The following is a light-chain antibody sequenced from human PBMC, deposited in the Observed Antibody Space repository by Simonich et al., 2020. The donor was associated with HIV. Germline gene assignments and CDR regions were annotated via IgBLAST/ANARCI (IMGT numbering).Light chain of an antibody. J-gene: IGKJ4*01. CDR3: QQYNGYSLT. Sequence: DIQMTQSPSTLSASVGDRVTITCRASQSISSWLAWYQQKPGKAPKLLIYKASTLESGVPSRFSGSGSGTEFTLTSSSLQPDDFATYYCQQYNGYSLTFGGGTKVEIK. CDR1: QSISSW. V-gene: IGKV1-5*03. CDR2: KAS.